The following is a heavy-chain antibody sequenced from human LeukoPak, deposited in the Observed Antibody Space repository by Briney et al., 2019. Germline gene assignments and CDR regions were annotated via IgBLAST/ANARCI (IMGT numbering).Heavy chain of an antibody. D-gene: IGHD1-26*01. CDR2: INAYNDNT. CDR1: GYTFNSAG. CDR3: ARTTNSYYYYYYIDV. V-gene: IGHV1-18*01. J-gene: IGHJ6*03. Sequence: ASVKVSCKSSGYTFNSAGISWVRQAPGQGLEGMGWINAYNDNTKYAEKLQGRVTMTTDTSTSTGYLELRSLRSDDTGVYYCARTTNSYYYYYYIDVWGKGTTVTVSS.